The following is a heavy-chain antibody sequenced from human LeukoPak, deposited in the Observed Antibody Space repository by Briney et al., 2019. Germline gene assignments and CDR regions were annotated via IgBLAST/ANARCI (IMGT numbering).Heavy chain of an antibody. CDR1: GFTFDDYA. CDR3: ASTKPSYGDPDVRFDY. D-gene: IGHD4-17*01. V-gene: IGHV3-74*01. CDR2: INSDGSST. Sequence: GGSLRLSCAASGFTFDDYAMHWVRQAPGKGLVWVSRINSDGSSTSYADSVKGRFTISRDNAKNTLYLQMNSLRAEDTAVYYCASTKPSYGDPDVRFDYWGQGTLVTVSS. J-gene: IGHJ4*02.